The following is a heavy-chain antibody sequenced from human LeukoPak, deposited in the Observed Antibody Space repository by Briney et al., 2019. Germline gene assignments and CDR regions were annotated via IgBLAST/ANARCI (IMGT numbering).Heavy chain of an antibody. Sequence: SETLSLTCAVYGGSFSGYYWSWIRQPPGKGLEWIGEINHSGSTNYNPSLKSRVTISVDTSKNQFSLKLSSVTAADTAVYYCAREVAAAGTDYWGQGTLVTVSS. CDR1: GGSFSGYY. CDR3: AREVAAAGTDY. V-gene: IGHV4-34*01. CDR2: INHSGST. D-gene: IGHD6-13*01. J-gene: IGHJ4*02.